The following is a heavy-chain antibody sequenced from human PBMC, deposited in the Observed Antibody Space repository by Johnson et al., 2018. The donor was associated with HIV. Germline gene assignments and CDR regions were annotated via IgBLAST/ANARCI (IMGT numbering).Heavy chain of an antibody. CDR3: ARGGTYYLSPDRIANAFDM. CDR2: ISSGGSSI. Sequence: QVLLVESGGGLVQPGGSLRLSCVISGFVFSDYHMSWVRQAPGKGLEWISYISSGGSSIYYADSVRGRFTISRDNAKNSLFLQLSNLGPDDTAVYYCARGGTYYLSPDRIANAFDMWGQGTMVTVSS. CDR1: GFVFSDYH. D-gene: IGHD3-10*01. V-gene: IGHV3-11*04. J-gene: IGHJ3*02.